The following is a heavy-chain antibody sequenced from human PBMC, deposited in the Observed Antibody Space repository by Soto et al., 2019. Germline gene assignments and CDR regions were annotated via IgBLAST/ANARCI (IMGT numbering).Heavy chain of an antibody. Sequence: QVQLVQSGAEVKKPGASVKVSCKASGYTFTGYYMHWVRQAPGQGLEWMGWINPNSGGTNYAQKFQGRVPMTRDTSISTAYMEPSRLSSDDTAVYYCARDRKKGCSGGSCYSRYNWFDPWGQGTLVTVSS. D-gene: IGHD2-15*01. CDR1: GYTFTGYY. J-gene: IGHJ5*02. CDR3: ARDRKKGCSGGSCYSRYNWFDP. V-gene: IGHV1-2*02. CDR2: INPNSGGT.